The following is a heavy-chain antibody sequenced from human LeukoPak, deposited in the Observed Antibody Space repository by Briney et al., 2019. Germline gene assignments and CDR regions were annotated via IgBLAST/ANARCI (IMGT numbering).Heavy chain of an antibody. V-gene: IGHV3-9*01. J-gene: IGHJ3*02. CDR2: ISWNSGLI. Sequence: PPGRSLRLSCVASAFTFGDYAMHWVRHAPGKGLEWVSGISWNSGLIGYADSVKGRFTISRDNTKNSLYLQMNSLRTEDTALYYCAKDRTATPDAFDIWGKGTTVTVSS. CDR3: AKDRTATPDAFDI. CDR1: AFTFGDYA. D-gene: IGHD2-15*01.